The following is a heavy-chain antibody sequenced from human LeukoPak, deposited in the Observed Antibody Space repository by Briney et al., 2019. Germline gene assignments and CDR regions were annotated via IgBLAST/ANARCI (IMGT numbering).Heavy chain of an antibody. V-gene: IGHV4-59*08. CDR3: ARLYITAAPPSNYFDY. J-gene: IGHJ4*02. CDR2: IYYSGST. D-gene: IGHD6-6*01. CDR1: GGSISSYY. Sequence: SSETLSLTCTVSGGSISSYYWSWIRQPPGKGLEWIGYIYYSGSTNYNPSLKSRVTISVDTSKNQFSLKLSSVTAADTAVYYCARLYITAAPPSNYFDYWGQGTLVTVSS.